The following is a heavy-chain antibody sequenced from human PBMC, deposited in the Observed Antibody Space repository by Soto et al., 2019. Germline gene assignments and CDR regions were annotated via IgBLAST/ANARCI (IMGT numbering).Heavy chain of an antibody. CDR1: GYSFTSYG. CDR2: ISPYNGHT. CDR3: ARDLTIVPATHPRLENYGMDV. Sequence: QVQLVQSAGEVKKPGASVKVSCKASGYSFTSYGISWVRRAPGQGLEWMGWISPYNGHTQFVERFQGRVTMTTDTSTKTAYMELRNLRSDDTAHYYCARDLTIVPATHPRLENYGMDVXGXXXT. J-gene: IGHJ6*02. D-gene: IGHD2-2*01. V-gene: IGHV1-18*01.